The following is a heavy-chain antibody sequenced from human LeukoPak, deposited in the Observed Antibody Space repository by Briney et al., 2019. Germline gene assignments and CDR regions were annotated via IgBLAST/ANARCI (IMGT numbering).Heavy chain of an antibody. V-gene: IGHV1-69*05. CDR3: ARDLFGFEPYYFDY. CDR2: IIPIFGTA. CDR1: GGTFSSYA. J-gene: IGHJ4*02. D-gene: IGHD1-14*01. Sequence: ASVKVSCKASGGTFSSYAISWVRQAPGQGLEWMGRIIPIFGTANYAQKFQGRVTITTDESTSTAYMELSSLRSEDTAVYYCARDLFGFEPYYFDYWGQGTLVTVSS.